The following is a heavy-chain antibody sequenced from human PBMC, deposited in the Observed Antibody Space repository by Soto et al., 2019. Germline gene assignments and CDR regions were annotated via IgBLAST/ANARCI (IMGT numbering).Heavy chain of an antibody. J-gene: IGHJ5*02. CDR2: ISAYNGNT. V-gene: IGHV1-18*01. CDR1: GYTFTSYG. CDR3: ARALSPPPGAAAGTNWFDP. Sequence: ASVKVSCKASGYTFTSYGISWVRQAPGQGLEWMGWISAYNGNTNYAQKLQGRVTMTTDTSTSTAYMELRSLRSDDTAVYYCARALSPPPGAAAGTNWFDPWGQGTLVTVSS. D-gene: IGHD6-13*01.